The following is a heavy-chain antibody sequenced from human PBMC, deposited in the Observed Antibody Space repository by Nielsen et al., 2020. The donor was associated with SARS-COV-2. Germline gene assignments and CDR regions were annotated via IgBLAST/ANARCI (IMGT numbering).Heavy chain of an antibody. CDR1: GYTFTGYY. CDR3: ARDHCSGGSCQASFDY. V-gene: IGHV1-2*06. Sequence: ASVKVSCKASGYTFTGYYMHWVRQAPGQGLEWMGRINPNSGGTNYAQKFQGRVTMTRDTSISPAYMELSRLRSDDTAVYYCARDHCSGGSCQASFDYWGQGTLVTVSS. CDR2: INPNSGGT. J-gene: IGHJ4*02. D-gene: IGHD2-15*01.